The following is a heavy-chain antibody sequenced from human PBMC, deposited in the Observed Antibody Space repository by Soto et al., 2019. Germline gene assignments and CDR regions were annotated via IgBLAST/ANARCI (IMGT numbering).Heavy chain of an antibody. J-gene: IGHJ6*02. D-gene: IGHD3-22*01. CDR3: AREGGYFDSSGSGVYHYHGVDV. V-gene: IGHV4-4*07. CDR2: IYTTGST. Sequence: PSETLSLTCTVSGGSISTYFWSWIRQPAGRGLEWIGRIYTTGSTNYNPSLKSRVTMSLDTSRNQFSLKLSSVTAADTAVYYCAREGGYFDSSGSGVYHYHGVDVWGQGTTVTVPS. CDR1: GGSISTYF.